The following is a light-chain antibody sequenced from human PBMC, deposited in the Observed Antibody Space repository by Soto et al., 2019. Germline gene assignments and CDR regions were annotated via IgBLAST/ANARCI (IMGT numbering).Light chain of an antibody. Sequence: IQLTQSPSSLSASVGDRVTITCRASQGIRNYLAWYQQKPGKAPNLLIYLASTLQGGVPSRFSGSGSGTDFSLTISSLQPDDVATYYCQYLNSFPLTFGGGTKVELK. V-gene: IGKV1-9*01. CDR2: LAS. J-gene: IGKJ4*01. CDR3: QYLNSFPLT. CDR1: QGIRNY.